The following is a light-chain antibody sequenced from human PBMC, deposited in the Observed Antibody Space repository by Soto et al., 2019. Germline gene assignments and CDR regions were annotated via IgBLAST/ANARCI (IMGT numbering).Light chain of an antibody. J-gene: IGKJ3*01. CDR3: MQALQTPFT. CDR1: QSLLYSNGYNY. V-gene: IGKV2-28*01. CDR2: LGS. Sequence: DVVMTQSPLSLPVTPGEPASISCRSSQSLLYSNGYNYLDWYLQKPGQSPQLLIYLGSYRASGVPVRFTGSGSGTDFTLKISRVEAEDVGVYYCMQALQTPFTFGPGTKVEIK.